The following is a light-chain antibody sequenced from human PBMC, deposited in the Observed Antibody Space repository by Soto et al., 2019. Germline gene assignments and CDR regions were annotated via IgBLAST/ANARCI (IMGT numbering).Light chain of an antibody. CDR2: GAS. V-gene: IGKV3-20*01. CDR1: QSVRSNY. Sequence: EIVLTQSPGTLSLSPGKRATLSCRASQSVRSNYLAWYQQKPGQAPRLLIYGASSRATGIPDRFSGSGSGTDFTLTISKLEPEDFAVYFCQQYGRSLTFGGGTKVEIK. J-gene: IGKJ4*01. CDR3: QQYGRSLT.